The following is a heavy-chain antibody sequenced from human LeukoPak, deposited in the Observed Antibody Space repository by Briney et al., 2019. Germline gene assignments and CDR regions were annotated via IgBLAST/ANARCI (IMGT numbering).Heavy chain of an antibody. Sequence: GVSVKVSCKASGYTFSDYYMHWVRQAPGQGLEWMGWINPNSGGTNYAQKFQGRVTMTRDMSISTAYMEVSRLTSDDTAVYYCARATIADSSTYYIDYWGLGTLVTVSS. J-gene: IGHJ4*02. V-gene: IGHV1-2*02. CDR2: INPNSGGT. D-gene: IGHD3-22*01. CDR3: ARATIADSSTYYIDY. CDR1: GYTFSDYY.